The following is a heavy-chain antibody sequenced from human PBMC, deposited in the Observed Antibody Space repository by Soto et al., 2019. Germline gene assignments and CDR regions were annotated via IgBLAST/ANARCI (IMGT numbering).Heavy chain of an antibody. J-gene: IGHJ5*02. CDR2: INPHGGST. V-gene: IGHV1-46*01. Sequence: ASVKVSCKAPRDTFTSYYINWVRQAPGQGLEWMGVINPHGGSTAYAQRFKGRVTSTRDTSASTVYMEVSSLTSEDTAMYYCARSSGGNFGIIIEGTNWFAPWGQGTLVTVSS. D-gene: IGHD1-26*01. CDR3: ARSSGGNFGIIIEGTNWFAP. CDR1: RDTFTSYY.